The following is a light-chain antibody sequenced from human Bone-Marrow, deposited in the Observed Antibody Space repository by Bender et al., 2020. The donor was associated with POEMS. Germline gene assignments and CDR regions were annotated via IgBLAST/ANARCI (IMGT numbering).Light chain of an antibody. CDR2: DDR. J-gene: IGLJ3*02. CDR3: QVWDSSSDHWV. CDR1: DIGGKT. Sequence: SYVLTQPPSVSVTPGQTARITCVEGDIGGKTVIWYQQRPGRAPVVVLYDDRVRPSGIPERFSGSKSGNTATLTISRVEAGDEADYYCQVWDSSSDHWVFGGGTKLTVL. V-gene: IGLV3-21*02.